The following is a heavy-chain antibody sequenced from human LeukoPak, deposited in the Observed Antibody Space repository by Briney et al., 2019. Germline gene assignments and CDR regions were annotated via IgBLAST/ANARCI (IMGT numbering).Heavy chain of an antibody. Sequence: GGSLRLSCAASGFTFSSYGMHWVRQAPGKGLEWVSGISDSGGTTYYADSVKGRFTVSRDNSKNTLYLQMNSLRAEDTAVYYCARGLLGDDYWGQGTLVTVSS. CDR2: ISDSGGTT. CDR1: GFTFSSYG. J-gene: IGHJ4*02. V-gene: IGHV3-NL1*01. CDR3: ARGLLGDDY. D-gene: IGHD2/OR15-2a*01.